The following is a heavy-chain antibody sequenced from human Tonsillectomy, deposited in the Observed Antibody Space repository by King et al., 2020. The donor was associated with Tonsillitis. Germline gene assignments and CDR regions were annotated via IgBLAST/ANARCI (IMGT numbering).Heavy chain of an antibody. CDR2: IYNSGST. Sequence: QLQESGPGLVKPSETLSLTCTVSGGSISSYYWSWIRQPPGKGLEWIGYIYNSGSTNYNPSLKSRVTISVDTSKNQFSLKMSSVTAADTAVYYCAGRNSYYYYGMDVWGQGTTVTVSS. CDR1: GGSISSYY. D-gene: IGHD1-14*01. CDR3: AGRNSYYYYGMDV. J-gene: IGHJ6*02. V-gene: IGHV4-59*01.